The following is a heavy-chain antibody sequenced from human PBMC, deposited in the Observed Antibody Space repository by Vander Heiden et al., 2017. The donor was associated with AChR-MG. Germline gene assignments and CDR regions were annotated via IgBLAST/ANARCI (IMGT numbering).Heavy chain of an antibody. CDR1: GFTFSSYW. J-gene: IGHJ4*02. CDR3: ARGYCSGGSCYPAI. V-gene: IGHV3-74*01. Sequence: EVQLVESGGGLVQPGGSLRLSCAASGFTFSSYWMHWVRQAPGNGLVWVSRLNSDGSSTSYADSVKGRFTISRDNAKNTLYLQMNSLRAEDTAVYYCARGYCSGGSCYPAIWGQGTLVTVSS. D-gene: IGHD2-15*01. CDR2: LNSDGSST.